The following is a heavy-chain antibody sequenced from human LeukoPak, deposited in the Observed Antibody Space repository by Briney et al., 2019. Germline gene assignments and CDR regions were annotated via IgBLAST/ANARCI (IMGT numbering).Heavy chain of an antibody. CDR3: AKNNDYGGSYWYFDL. CDR1: GFTFGSYE. D-gene: IGHD4-23*01. CDR2: ISSSGSTI. V-gene: IGHV3-48*03. Sequence: GGSLRLSCAASGFTFGSYEMNWVRQAPGKGLEWVSYISSSGSTIYYADSVKGRFTISRDSSKNTLYLQMSSLRDEDTAVYYCAKNNDYGGSYWYFDLWGRGTLVTVSS. J-gene: IGHJ2*01.